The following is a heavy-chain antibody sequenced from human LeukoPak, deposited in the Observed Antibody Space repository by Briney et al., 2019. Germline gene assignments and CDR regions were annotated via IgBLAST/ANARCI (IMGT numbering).Heavy chain of an antibody. CDR2: ISGSGGST. CDR3: AKGAGYDYVWGSYRYTGGGAFDI. CDR1: GFTFSSYA. D-gene: IGHD3-16*02. Sequence: PGGSLRLSCAASGFTFSSYAMSGVRHAPGKGLEWVSAISGSGGSTYYTDSARGRFTISRDNSKNTLYLQMNSLRAEDTAVYYCAKGAGYDYVWGSYRYTGGGAFDIWGQGTMVTVSS. V-gene: IGHV3-23*01. J-gene: IGHJ3*02.